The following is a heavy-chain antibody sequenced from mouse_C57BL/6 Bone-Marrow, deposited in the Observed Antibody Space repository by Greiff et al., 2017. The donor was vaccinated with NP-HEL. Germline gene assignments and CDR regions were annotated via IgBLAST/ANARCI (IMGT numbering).Heavy chain of an antibody. CDR1: GYTFTDYY. J-gene: IGHJ4*01. CDR3: ARRLLLYAMDY. V-gene: IGHV1-76*01. D-gene: IGHD2-3*01. CDR2: IYPGSGNT. Sequence: VKLMESGAELVRPGASVKLSCKASGYTFTDYYINWVKQRPGQGLEWIARIYPGSGNTYYNEKFKGKATLTAEKSSSTAYMQLSSLTSEDSAVYFCARRLLLYAMDYWGQGTSVTVSS.